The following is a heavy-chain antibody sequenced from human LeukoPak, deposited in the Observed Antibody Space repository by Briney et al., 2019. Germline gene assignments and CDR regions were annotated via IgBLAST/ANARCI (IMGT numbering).Heavy chain of an antibody. CDR3: ARESGDRLGSFDY. CDR1: GFTFSSYA. D-gene: IGHD3-9*01. J-gene: IGHJ4*02. CDR2: ISYDGSNK. V-gene: IGHV3-30*09. Sequence: GGSLRLSCAASGFTFSSYAMHWVRQAPGKGLEWVAVISYDGSNKYYADSVKGRFAISRDNSKNTLYLQMNSLRAEDTAVYYCARESGDRLGSFDYWGQGTLVTVSS.